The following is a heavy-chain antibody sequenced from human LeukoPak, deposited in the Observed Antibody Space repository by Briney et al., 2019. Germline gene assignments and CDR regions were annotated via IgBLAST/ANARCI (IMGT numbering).Heavy chain of an antibody. CDR3: ARDEHQYFHASSGRFDY. J-gene: IGHJ4*02. CDR2: IKQDGSEK. CDR1: GFILSDYW. D-gene: IGHD3-22*01. Sequence: GGSLRLSCAASGFILSDYWMGWVRQAPGRGLEWVADIKQDGSEKYYVDSVKGRLTISRDNAKNSVYLQMNSLRAEDTAVYYCARDEHQYFHASSGRFDYWGQGTLVTVSS. V-gene: IGHV3-7*04.